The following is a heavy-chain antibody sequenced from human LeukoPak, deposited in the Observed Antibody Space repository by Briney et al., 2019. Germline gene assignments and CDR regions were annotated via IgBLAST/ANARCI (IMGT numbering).Heavy chain of an antibody. CDR3: ARARGNTYGYFEY. CDR1: GLTLSGYW. V-gene: IGHV3-74*01. D-gene: IGHD5-18*01. Sequence: GGSLRLSCAAPGLTLSGYWMHWVRQAPGKGLVWVSRINGDVSSTSYADSVKGRFTISRDNAKSTLYLQMNSLRVEDTAVYYCARARGNTYGYFEYWGQGTLVTVSS. CDR2: INGDVSST. J-gene: IGHJ4*02.